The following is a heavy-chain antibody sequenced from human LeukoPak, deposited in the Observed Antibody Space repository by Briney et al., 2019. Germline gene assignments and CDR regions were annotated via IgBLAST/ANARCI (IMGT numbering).Heavy chain of an antibody. J-gene: IGHJ4*02. CDR3: ARHYYHGSGHGGY. V-gene: IGHV3-11*01. CDR1: GFTFSDYY. Sequence: GGSLRLSCSASGFTFSDYYMSWIRQAPGKGPEWLSYISSRGSTIYYADSVKGRFTISRDNAKNSLYLQMNSLRVEDTAVYYCARHYYHGSGHGGYWGQGTLVTVSS. D-gene: IGHD3-22*01. CDR2: ISSRGSTI.